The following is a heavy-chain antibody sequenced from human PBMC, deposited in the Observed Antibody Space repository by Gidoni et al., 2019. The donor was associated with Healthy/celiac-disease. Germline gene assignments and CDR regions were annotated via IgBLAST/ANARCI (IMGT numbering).Heavy chain of an antibody. J-gene: IGHJ1*01. CDR3: AKDSVDSSGYYEYFQH. CDR2: ISYDGSNK. D-gene: IGHD3-22*01. Sequence: QVQLVASGGGVVQPGRSLRFSCAASGFPFSSYGMHWVRQAPGKGLEWVAVISYDGSNKYYADSVKGRFTISRDNSKNTLYLQMNSLRAEDTAVYYCAKDSVDSSGYYEYFQHWGQGTLVTVSS. V-gene: IGHV3-30*18. CDR1: GFPFSSYG.